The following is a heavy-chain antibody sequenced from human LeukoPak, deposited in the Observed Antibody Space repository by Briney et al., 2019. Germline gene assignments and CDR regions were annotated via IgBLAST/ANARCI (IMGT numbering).Heavy chain of an antibody. J-gene: IGHJ4*02. V-gene: IGHV3-11*04. D-gene: IGHD6-6*01. Sequence: GGSLRLSCAASGFTFSDYYMNWIRQAPGKGLEWVSYISSSASTIYYADPVKGRYTISRDNAKNSLFLQMNSLRAEDTAVYYCARRAARPPYFDYGGRGILVPVSS. CDR1: GFTFSDYY. CDR3: ARRAARPPYFDY. CDR2: ISSSASTI.